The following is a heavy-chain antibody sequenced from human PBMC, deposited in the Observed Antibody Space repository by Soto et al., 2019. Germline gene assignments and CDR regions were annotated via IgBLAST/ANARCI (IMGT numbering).Heavy chain of an antibody. V-gene: IGHV1-69*13. D-gene: IGHD3-22*01. CDR3: ARGGGYERDTYYYAY. Sequence: SVKVSCKASGCTFSRYAISWVRQAPGQGLEWMGGIIPIFGTANYAQKFQGRVTITADESTSTAYMDLSRLRFEDTAVYYCARGGGYERDTYYYAYWSQG. J-gene: IGHJ4*02. CDR1: GCTFSRYA. CDR2: IIPIFGTA.